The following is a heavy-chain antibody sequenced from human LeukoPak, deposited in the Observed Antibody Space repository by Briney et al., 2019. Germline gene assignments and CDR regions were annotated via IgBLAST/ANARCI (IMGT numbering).Heavy chain of an antibody. V-gene: IGHV3-30*18. J-gene: IGHJ5*02. CDR3: AKPHDYGDYVGWFDP. Sequence: GGSLRLSCAASGFTFSSYGMHWVRQAPGKGLEWVAVISYDGSNKYYADSVKGRFTISRDNSKNTLYLQMNSLRAEDTAVYYCAKPHDYGDYVGWFDPWGQGTLVTVSS. CDR2: ISYDGSNK. CDR1: GFTFSSYG. D-gene: IGHD4-17*01.